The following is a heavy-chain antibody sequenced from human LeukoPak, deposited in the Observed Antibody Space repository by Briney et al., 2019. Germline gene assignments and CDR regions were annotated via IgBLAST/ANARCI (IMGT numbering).Heavy chain of an antibody. Sequence: PSQTLSLTCTVSGGSISSSSHYWAWLRQSPGTGLEWIGSIYYSGSTYYNPSLKSRATISVDTSKNQISLKVSSVTAADSALYFCARQRTSGSASNLRVAQIDSWGQGTLVTVSS. CDR3: ARQRTSGSASNLRVAQIDS. J-gene: IGHJ4*02. V-gene: IGHV4-39*01. CDR1: GGSISSSSHY. CDR2: IYYSGST. D-gene: IGHD3-3*01.